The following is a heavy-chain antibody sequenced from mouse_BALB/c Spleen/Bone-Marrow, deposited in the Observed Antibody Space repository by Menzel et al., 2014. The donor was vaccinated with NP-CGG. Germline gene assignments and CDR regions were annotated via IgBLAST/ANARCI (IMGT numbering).Heavy chain of an antibody. CDR3: ARTYFDY. CDR1: DYTFTSYW. V-gene: IGHV1S81*02. Sequence: VQLQQSGAELVKPGASVKLSCKASDYTFTSYWMHWVKQRPGQGLEWIGEINPSNGRTNYNEKFKSKATLTVDKSSNTAYMQLSSLTSEDSAVYYCARTYFDYWGQGTTLTVSS. CDR2: INPSNGRT. J-gene: IGHJ2*01.